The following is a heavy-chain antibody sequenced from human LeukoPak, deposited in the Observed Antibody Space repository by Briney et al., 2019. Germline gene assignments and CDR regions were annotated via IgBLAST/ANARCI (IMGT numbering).Heavy chain of an antibody. J-gene: IGHJ4*02. CDR3: AREVPENFNFDY. CDR1: GYTFTSYY. V-gene: IGHV1-46*01. Sequence: GASVKVSCKASGYTFTSYYTHWVRQASGQGLEWMGIIKPSGGSTLYAQKFQGRVTVTSDMSTSTVYVELSSLRSEDTAVYYCAREVPENFNFDYWGQGTLVTVSS. D-gene: IGHD2/OR15-2a*01. CDR2: IKPSGGST.